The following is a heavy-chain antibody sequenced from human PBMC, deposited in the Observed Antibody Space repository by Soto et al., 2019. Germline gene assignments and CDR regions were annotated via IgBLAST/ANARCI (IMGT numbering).Heavy chain of an antibody. CDR1: GFTFSSYG. J-gene: IGHJ4*02. CDR2: IWYDGSDI. D-gene: IGHD2-15*01. V-gene: IGHV3-33*01. CDR3: ARAVRCSGGSCYFDY. Sequence: QVQLVESGGGVVQPGRSLRLSCAASGFTFSSYGMHWVRQAPGKGLEWVALIWYDGSDIYYADSVKGRFTISRDNSKNTLYLQMNSLRAEDTAVYYCARAVRCSGGSCYFDYWGQGTLVTVSS.